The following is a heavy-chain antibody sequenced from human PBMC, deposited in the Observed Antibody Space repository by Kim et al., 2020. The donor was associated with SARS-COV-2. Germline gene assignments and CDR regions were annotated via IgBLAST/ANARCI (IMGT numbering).Heavy chain of an antibody. Sequence: SETLSLTCTVSGGSISSSSYYWGWIRQPPGKGLEWIGSIYYSGSTYYNPSLKSRVTISVDTSKNQFSLKLSSVTAADTAVYYCARRRRIAVAGTDYYYY. J-gene: IGHJ6*01. D-gene: IGHD6-19*01. CDR2: IYYSGST. CDR3: ARRRRIAVAGTDYYYY. V-gene: IGHV4-39*01. CDR1: GGSISSSSYY.